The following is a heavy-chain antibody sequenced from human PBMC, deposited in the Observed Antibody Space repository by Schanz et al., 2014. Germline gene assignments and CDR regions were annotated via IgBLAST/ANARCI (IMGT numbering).Heavy chain of an antibody. CDR1: GFTVSNSY. Sequence: EVQLLESGGGLVQPGGSLRLSCAASGFTVSNSYIHWVRQAPGKGLEWVSTIYSSGSTYYADSVRGRFTISRDNAKNLLYLQMNGLRAEDTAVYFCARDLSSLIQGDVWGKGTTVTVSS. CDR2: IYSSGST. D-gene: IGHD2-2*01. V-gene: IGHV3-66*01. J-gene: IGHJ6*04. CDR3: ARDLSSLIQGDV.